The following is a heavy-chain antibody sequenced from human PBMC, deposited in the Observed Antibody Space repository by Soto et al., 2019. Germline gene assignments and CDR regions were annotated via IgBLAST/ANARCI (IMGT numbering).Heavy chain of an antibody. Sequence: ASVKVSCKASGYSFPSYGITWVRQAPGQGLEWMGWISTYNGNTNYEHKLQGRVTMTTDTSTSTAYMELRSLRSDDTAVYYCARSLGYSSSDWFDPWGQGTLVTVSS. CDR3: ARSLGYSSSDWFDP. J-gene: IGHJ5*02. CDR1: GYSFPSYG. V-gene: IGHV1-18*01. D-gene: IGHD6-6*01. CDR2: ISTYNGNT.